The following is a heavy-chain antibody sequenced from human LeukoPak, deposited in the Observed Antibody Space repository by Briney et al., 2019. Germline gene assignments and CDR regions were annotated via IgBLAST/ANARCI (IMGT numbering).Heavy chain of an antibody. J-gene: IGHJ4*02. Sequence: GGSLRLSCAASGFTFSSYAMSWVRQAPGKGLEWVSAISGSGGTTYYADSVKGRFTISRDTSKNTLYLQMNSLRAEDTAVYYCAKSGVFTIEGNWGQGTLVTVSS. V-gene: IGHV3-23*01. CDR1: GFTFSSYA. CDR2: ISGSGGTT. CDR3: AKSGVFTIEGN. D-gene: IGHD1-26*01.